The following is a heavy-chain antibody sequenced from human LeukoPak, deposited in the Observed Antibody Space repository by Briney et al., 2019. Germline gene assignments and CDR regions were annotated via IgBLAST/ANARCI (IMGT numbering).Heavy chain of an antibody. V-gene: IGHV3-23*01. D-gene: IGHD3-22*01. CDR2: ISGSGGST. J-gene: IGHJ4*02. Sequence: PGGSLRLSCAASGFTFSSCAMSWVRQAPGKGLGWVSAISGSGGSTYYADSVKGRFTISRDNSKNTLYLQMNSLRAEDTAVYYCAKGRGYYDSSGYPYWGQGTLVTVSS. CDR3: AKGRGYYDSSGYPY. CDR1: GFTFSSCA.